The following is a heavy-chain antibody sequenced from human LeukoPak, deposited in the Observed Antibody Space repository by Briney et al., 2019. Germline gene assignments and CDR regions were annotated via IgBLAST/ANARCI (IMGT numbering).Heavy chain of an antibody. V-gene: IGHV4-4*07. D-gene: IGHD2-2*02. Sequence: SETLSLTCGVSGGSFNGYYWSWIRQPAGKGLEWIGRIYTSGSTNYNPSLKSRVTMSVDTSKNQFSLKLSSVTAADTAVYYCARDAWTVVVPAAILGEWFDPWGQGTLVTVSS. CDR1: GGSFNGYY. J-gene: IGHJ5*02. CDR3: ARDAWTVVVPAAILGEWFDP. CDR2: IYTSGST.